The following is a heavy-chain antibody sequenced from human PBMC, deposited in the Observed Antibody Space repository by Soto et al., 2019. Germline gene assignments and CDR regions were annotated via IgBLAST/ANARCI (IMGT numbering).Heavy chain of an antibody. CDR1: GGTFSSYS. Sequence: SVNVSCKASGGTFSSYSIIWVRQSPGQGLEWMGGIIPIFGTANYAQKFQGRVTITADESTSTAYMELSSLRSEDTAVYYCARDQMLYYYDSSGYFVYWGQGTLVTVSS. CDR2: IIPIFGTA. J-gene: IGHJ4*02. V-gene: IGHV1-69*13. D-gene: IGHD3-22*01. CDR3: ARDQMLYYYDSSGYFVY.